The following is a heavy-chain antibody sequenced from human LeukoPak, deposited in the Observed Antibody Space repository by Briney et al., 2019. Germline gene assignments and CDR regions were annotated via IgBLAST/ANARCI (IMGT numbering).Heavy chain of an antibody. CDR3: ARGAPIVVVPAAIQVWFDP. D-gene: IGHD2-2*01. Sequence: SETLSLTCTVSGGSISSFYWNWIRQTPGKGLEWIGYIYYSGSTNYNPSLKSRVTISVDTSKNQFSLKLSSVTAADTAVYYCARGAPIVVVPAAIQVWFDPWGQGTLVTVSS. CDR1: GGSISSFY. V-gene: IGHV4-59*01. CDR2: IYYSGST. J-gene: IGHJ5*02.